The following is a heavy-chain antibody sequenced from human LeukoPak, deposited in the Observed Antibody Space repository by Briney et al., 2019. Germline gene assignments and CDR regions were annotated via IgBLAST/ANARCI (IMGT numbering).Heavy chain of an antibody. CDR3: AREAVAGPFDY. V-gene: IGHV4-59*01. D-gene: IGHD6-19*01. CDR2: IYYSGST. CDR1: GGSISSYY. J-gene: IGHJ4*02. Sequence: SETLSLTCTVSGGSISSYYWSWIRQPPGKGLEWIGYIYYSGSTNYNPSLKSRVTISVDTSKNQFTLKLSSVTAADTAVYYCAREAVAGPFDYWGQGTLVTVSS.